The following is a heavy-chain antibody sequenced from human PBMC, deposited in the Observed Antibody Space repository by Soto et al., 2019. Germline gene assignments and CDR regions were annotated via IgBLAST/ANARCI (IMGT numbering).Heavy chain of an antibody. CDR3: TTALPSGSWDFRVAGMDV. CDR1: GFTFSNDW. D-gene: IGHD6-13*01. Sequence: EVQLVESGGGLVKPGGSLRLSCAASGFTFSNDWMSWVRQAPGKGLEWVGRIKSKTDGGTTDYTAPVKGRFIISRDDSKNTLYLQMNSLKTEDTAVYSCTTALPSGSWDFRVAGMDVWGQGTAVTVSS. J-gene: IGHJ6*02. V-gene: IGHV3-15*01. CDR2: IKSKTDGGTT.